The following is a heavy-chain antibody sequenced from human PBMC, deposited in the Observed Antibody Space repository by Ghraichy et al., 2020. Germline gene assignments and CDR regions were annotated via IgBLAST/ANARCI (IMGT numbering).Heavy chain of an antibody. V-gene: IGHV4-39*01. CDR3: ARHVQTRCYYYYMDL. D-gene: IGHD3-10*02. Sequence: SETLSLTCTVSGGSIGSGSYYWGWVRQPPGRGLEWIGNIYYGGGVTFYNPSLKSRVTISVDTSNNQFSLNLSSVTAADTAVYYCARHVQTRCYYYYMDLCGRGASVTVSS. CDR1: GGSIGSGSYY. J-gene: IGHJ6*03. CDR2: IYYGGGVT.